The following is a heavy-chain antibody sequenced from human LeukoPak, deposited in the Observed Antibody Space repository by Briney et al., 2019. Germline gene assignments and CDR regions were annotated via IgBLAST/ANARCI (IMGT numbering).Heavy chain of an antibody. CDR3: ARELDDFWSGYYPSHFDY. V-gene: IGHV3-21*01. Sequence: PGGSLRLSCAASGFTFSSYSMNWVRQAPGKGLEWVSSISSSSSYIYYADSVKGRFTISRDNAKNSLYLQMNSLRAEDTAVYYCARELDDFWSGYYPSHFDYWGQGTLVTVSS. D-gene: IGHD3-3*01. J-gene: IGHJ4*02. CDR2: ISSSSSYI. CDR1: GFTFSSYS.